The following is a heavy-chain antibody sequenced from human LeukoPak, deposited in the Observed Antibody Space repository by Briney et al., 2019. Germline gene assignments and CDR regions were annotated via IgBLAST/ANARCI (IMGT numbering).Heavy chain of an antibody. CDR2: INPSGGST. D-gene: IGHD2-8*01. Sequence: ASVKVSCKASGGTFSSYAISWVRQAPGQGLEWMGIINPSGGSTSYAQKFQGRVTMTRDTSTSTVYMELSSLRSEDTAVYYCARDILTGPFDYWGQGTLVTVSS. V-gene: IGHV1-46*01. CDR3: ARDILTGPFDY. CDR1: GGTFSSYA. J-gene: IGHJ4*02.